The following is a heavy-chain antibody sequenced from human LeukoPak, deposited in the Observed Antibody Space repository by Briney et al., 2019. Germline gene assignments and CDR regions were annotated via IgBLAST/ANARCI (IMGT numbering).Heavy chain of an antibody. CDR1: GGSFSGYY. Sequence: SETLSLTCAVYGGSFSGYYWSWIRQPPGKGLEWIGEINHSGSTNYNPSLKSRVTISVDTSKNQFSLKLSSVTAADTAVYYCARERRDYYDSSGYYPYYYYYYMDVWGKGTTVTASS. D-gene: IGHD3-22*01. CDR2: INHSGST. CDR3: ARERRDYYDSSGYYPYYYYYYMDV. J-gene: IGHJ6*03. V-gene: IGHV4-34*01.